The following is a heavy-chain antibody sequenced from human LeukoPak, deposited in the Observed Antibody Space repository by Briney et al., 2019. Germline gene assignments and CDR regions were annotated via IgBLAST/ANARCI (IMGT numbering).Heavy chain of an antibody. CDR1: GGSFSGYY. CDR3: ARGPLYSGSYYFDY. Sequence: SETLSLTCAVYGGSFSGYYWSRIRQPPGKGLEWIGEINHSGSTNYNPSLKSRVTISVDTSKDQFSLKLSSVTAADTAVYYCARGPLYSGSYYFDYWGQGTLVTVSS. CDR2: INHSGST. J-gene: IGHJ4*02. D-gene: IGHD1-26*01. V-gene: IGHV4-34*01.